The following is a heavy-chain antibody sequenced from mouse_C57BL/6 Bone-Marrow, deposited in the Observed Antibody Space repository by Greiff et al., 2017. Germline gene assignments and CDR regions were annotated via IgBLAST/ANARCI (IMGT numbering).Heavy chain of an antibody. Sequence: QVQLQQSGAELVRPGASVTLSCKASGYTFTDYEMHWVKQTPVHGLEWIGAIDPETGGTAYNQKFKGKAILTADNSSSTAYMELRSLTSEDSAVYYCTRGGYSNYGDYWGQGTALTVSS. V-gene: IGHV1-15*01. CDR1: GYTFTDYE. CDR2: IDPETGGT. D-gene: IGHD2-5*01. J-gene: IGHJ2*01. CDR3: TRGGYSNYGDY.